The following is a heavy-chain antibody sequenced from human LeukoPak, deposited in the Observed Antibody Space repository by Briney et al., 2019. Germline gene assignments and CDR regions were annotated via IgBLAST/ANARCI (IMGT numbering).Heavy chain of an antibody. V-gene: IGHV1-8*03. Sequence: ASVKVSCKASGYTFTSYDINWVRQATGQGLEWMGWLNPNSGNTGYAQKFQGRVTITRNTSISTAYMELSSLRSEDTAVYYCARDRDSGSSSEGPFDYWGQGTLVTVSS. D-gene: IGHD1-26*01. CDR2: LNPNSGNT. CDR1: GYTFTSYD. J-gene: IGHJ4*02. CDR3: ARDRDSGSSSEGPFDY.